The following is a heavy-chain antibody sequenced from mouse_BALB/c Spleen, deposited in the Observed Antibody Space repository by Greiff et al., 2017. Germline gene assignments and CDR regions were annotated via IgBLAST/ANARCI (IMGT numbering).Heavy chain of an antibody. CDR2: ISSGGST. CDR3: ARDLTTVVATNAMDY. Sequence: EVMLVESGGGLVKPGGSLKLSCAASGFTFSSYAMSWVRQTPEKRLEWVASISSGGSTYYPDSVKGRFTISRDNARNILYLQMSSLRSEDTAMYYCARDLTTVVATNAMDYWGQGTSVTVSS. CDR1: GFTFSSYA. V-gene: IGHV5-6-5*01. D-gene: IGHD1-1*01. J-gene: IGHJ4*01.